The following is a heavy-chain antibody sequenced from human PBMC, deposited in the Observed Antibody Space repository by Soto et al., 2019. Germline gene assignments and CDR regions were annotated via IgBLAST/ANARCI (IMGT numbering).Heavy chain of an antibody. CDR2: ISAYNGNT. CDR3: ARDLPHCGGDCYSGPLDY. D-gene: IGHD2-21*02. Sequence: SVKVSFKASCYTFTSYGISWVRQAPVQGLEWMGWISAYNGNTNYAQKLQGRVTMTTDTSTSTAYMELRSLRSDDTAVYYCARDLPHCGGDCYSGPLDYWGQGTLVTVYS. CDR1: CYTFTSYG. J-gene: IGHJ4*02. V-gene: IGHV1-18*01.